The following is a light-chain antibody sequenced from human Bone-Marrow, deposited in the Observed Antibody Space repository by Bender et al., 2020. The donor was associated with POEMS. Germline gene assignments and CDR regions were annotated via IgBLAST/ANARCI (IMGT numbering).Light chain of an antibody. J-gene: IGLJ3*02. CDR2: SSH. V-gene: IGLV1-44*01. CDR1: SSNIGAHA. Sequence: QSVLTQPPSASGTPGQRVTISCSGGSSNIGAHAVNWYQHLPGTAPKLLIYSSHRRPSEVPDRFSGSRSGTSASLAISELQSEDEADYYCAVWDDSLNGWVFGGGTNLTVL. CDR3: AVWDDSLNGWV.